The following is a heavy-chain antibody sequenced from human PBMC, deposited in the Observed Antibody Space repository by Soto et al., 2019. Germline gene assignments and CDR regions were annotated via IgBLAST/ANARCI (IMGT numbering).Heavy chain of an antibody. V-gene: IGHV4-31*03. Sequence: QVQLQESGPGLVKPSQTLSLTCTVSGGSISSGGYYWSWIRQHPGKGLEWIGYIYYSGSTYYNPSLKSRVTISVDPSKNQFSLKLSSVTAADTAVYYCARANGIYDILTGYRGIDYWGQGTLVTVSS. J-gene: IGHJ4*02. CDR1: GGSISSGGYY. CDR3: ARANGIYDILTGYRGIDY. D-gene: IGHD3-9*01. CDR2: IYYSGST.